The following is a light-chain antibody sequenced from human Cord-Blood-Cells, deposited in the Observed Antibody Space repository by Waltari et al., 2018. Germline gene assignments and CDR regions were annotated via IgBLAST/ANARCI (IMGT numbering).Light chain of an antibody. V-gene: IGKV4-1*01. CDR3: QQYYSTPYT. J-gene: IGKJ2*01. CDR2: WAS. Sequence: DIVMTQSPDSLAVSLGERATINCKSSQSVLYSSNNQNYLAWYQQKPGQPPELLMYWASTRESGVPDRFSGSGSRTDFTLTISSLQTEDVAVYYCQQYYSTPYTFGQGTKREIK. CDR1: QSVLYSSNNQNY.